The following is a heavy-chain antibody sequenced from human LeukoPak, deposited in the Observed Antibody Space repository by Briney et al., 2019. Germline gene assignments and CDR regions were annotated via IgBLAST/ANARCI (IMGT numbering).Heavy chain of an antibody. CDR3: TVYYDGSRVGY. CDR2: IYYSGST. CDR1: GGSISSYY. Sequence: SETLSLTCTVSGGSISSYYWSWIRQPPGKGLEWIGYIYYSGSTNYNPSLKSRVTISVDTSKNQFSLKLSSVTAADTAVYYCTVYYDGSRVGYWGQGILVTVSS. J-gene: IGHJ4*02. V-gene: IGHV4-59*01. D-gene: IGHD3-22*01.